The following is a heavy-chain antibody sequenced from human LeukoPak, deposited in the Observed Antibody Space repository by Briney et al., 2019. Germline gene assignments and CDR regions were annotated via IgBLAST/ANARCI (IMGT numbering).Heavy chain of an antibody. D-gene: IGHD3-22*01. CDR1: GFTFDDYA. V-gene: IGHV3-9*01. Sequence: GGSLRLSCAASGFTFDDYAMHWVRQAPGKVLEWVSGISWNSGSISYADSVKGRFTISRDNAKNSLYLQMNSLRAEDTALYYCAKGGSGYYYGDFDYWGQGTLVTVSS. CDR2: ISWNSGSI. CDR3: AKGGSGYYYGDFDY. J-gene: IGHJ4*02.